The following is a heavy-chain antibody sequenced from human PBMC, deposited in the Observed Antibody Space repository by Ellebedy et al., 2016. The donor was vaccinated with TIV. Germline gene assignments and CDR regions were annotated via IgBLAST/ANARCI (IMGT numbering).Heavy chain of an antibody. D-gene: IGHD1-14*01. V-gene: IGHV4-4*02. Sequence: MPSETLSLTCAVSGGSITSENWWSWVRQPPGRGLEWIAEIYHGGLTNYKSSLKSRVTISLDKSKNQFSLRLNSVTAADTAVYYCARTGGYFFDYWGQGIPVTVSS. CDR2: IYHGGLT. CDR3: ARTGGYFFDY. CDR1: GGSITSENW. J-gene: IGHJ4*02.